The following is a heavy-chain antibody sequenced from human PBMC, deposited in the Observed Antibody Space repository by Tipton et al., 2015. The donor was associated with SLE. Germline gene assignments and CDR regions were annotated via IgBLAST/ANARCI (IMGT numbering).Heavy chain of an antibody. D-gene: IGHD2-8*01. CDR2: IYHSGTT. J-gene: IGHJ6*02. CDR3: ARVLVYREGYYYNAMDV. CDR1: GGSISRSNW. Sequence: GLVKPSGTLSLTCGVSGGSISRSNWWSWVRQPPGKGLEWIGEIYHSGTTNYNPSLRSRVTISVDKSKNQFYLNLNSVTAADTAVYYCARVLVYREGYYYNAMDVWGQGTTVTVSS. V-gene: IGHV4-4*02.